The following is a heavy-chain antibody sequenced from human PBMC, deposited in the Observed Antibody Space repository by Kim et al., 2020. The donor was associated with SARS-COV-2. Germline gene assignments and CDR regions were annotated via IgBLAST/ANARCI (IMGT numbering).Heavy chain of an antibody. J-gene: IGHJ4*02. D-gene: IGHD3-3*01. V-gene: IGHV6-1*01. CDR3: AREGEWLYYFDY. Sequence: YAVSGKSRITIHADTSKNQFSLLLNSVTPEDTAVFYCAREGEWLYYFDYWGQGTLVTVSS.